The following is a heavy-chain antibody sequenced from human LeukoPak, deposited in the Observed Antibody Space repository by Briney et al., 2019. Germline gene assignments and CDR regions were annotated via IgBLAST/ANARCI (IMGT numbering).Heavy chain of an antibody. V-gene: IGHV1-2*02. J-gene: IGHJ5*02. CDR2: INPNSGGT. CDR1: GYTFTVYY. D-gene: IGHD3-10*01. Sequence: ASVKVSCKASGYTFTVYYMHWVQQAPGQGLEWMGWINPNSGGTNYAQKFQGRVTMTRDTSISTAYMELSRLRSDDTAVYYCARDSITMVRGVRYWFDPWGQGTLVTVSS. CDR3: ARDSITMVRGVRYWFDP.